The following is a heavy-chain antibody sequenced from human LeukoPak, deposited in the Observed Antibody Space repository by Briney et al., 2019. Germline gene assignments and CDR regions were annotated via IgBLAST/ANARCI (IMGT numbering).Heavy chain of an antibody. Sequence: PSETLSLTCTVSGGSISSGGYYWSWIRQHPGKGLEWIGYIYYSGSTYYNPSLKSRVTISIDTSKNQFSLKLSSVTAADTAVYYCARDMGSRSGRGAFDIWGQGTMVTVSS. CDR3: ARDMGSRSGRGAFDI. J-gene: IGHJ3*02. CDR2: IYYSGST. D-gene: IGHD3-10*01. CDR1: GGSISSGGYY. V-gene: IGHV4-31*03.